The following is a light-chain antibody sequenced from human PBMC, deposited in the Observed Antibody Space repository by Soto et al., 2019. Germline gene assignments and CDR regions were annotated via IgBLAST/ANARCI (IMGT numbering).Light chain of an antibody. J-gene: IGKJ4*01. CDR2: DAS. CDR3: QQYDSLSLT. CDR1: QDIHSF. V-gene: IGKV1-33*01. Sequence: DIQMTQSPSSLSASVGDRVTIACQATQDIHSFLAWYQQKPGKAPKFLIFDASNLERGVPSRFSGSGSGTDFTFTISSLQPEDIATYFCQQYDSLSLTFGGGTKVEV.